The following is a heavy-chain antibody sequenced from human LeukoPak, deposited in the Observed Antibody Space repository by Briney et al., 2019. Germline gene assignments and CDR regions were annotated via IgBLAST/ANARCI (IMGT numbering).Heavy chain of an antibody. CDR3: AREVPSKYSSSWSDY. Sequence: GGSLRLSCAASGFTFSSYSMNWVRQAPGKGLEWVSSISSSSSYIYYADSVKGRFTISRDNAKNSLYLQMNSLRAEDTAVYYCAREVPSKYSSSWSDYWGQGTLVTVSS. CDR2: ISSSSSYI. CDR1: GFTFSSYS. V-gene: IGHV3-21*01. D-gene: IGHD6-13*01. J-gene: IGHJ4*02.